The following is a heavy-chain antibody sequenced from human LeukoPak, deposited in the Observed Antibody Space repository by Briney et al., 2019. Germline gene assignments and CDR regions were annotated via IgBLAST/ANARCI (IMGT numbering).Heavy chain of an antibody. CDR2: IRSKAYGGLT. CDR1: GFTFRDYA. CDR3: TRDCSGGSCWGDAFDI. D-gene: IGHD2-15*01. J-gene: IGHJ3*02. Sequence: GGSLRLSRIASGFTFRDYAMSWVRQAPGRGREWVGFIRSKAYGGLTEYAESVKSRFSISRDDSKSIGYLQMNSLRTEDTAVFYCTRDCSGGSCWGDAFDIWGQGTMVTVSS. V-gene: IGHV3-49*04.